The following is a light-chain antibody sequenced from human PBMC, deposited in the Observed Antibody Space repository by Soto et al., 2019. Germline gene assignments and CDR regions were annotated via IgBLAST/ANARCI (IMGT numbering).Light chain of an antibody. Sequence: EIVLTQSPGTLSLSPGERATLSCRASQSVSSSYLAWYQQKPGQAPRLLIYGASSRATGIPDRFSGSGSGTDFTLTISRLEPEDFAVYYCQQTRSYPSTFGGGTKVDIK. V-gene: IGKV3-20*01. CDR1: QSVSSSY. J-gene: IGKJ4*01. CDR2: GAS. CDR3: QQTRSYPST.